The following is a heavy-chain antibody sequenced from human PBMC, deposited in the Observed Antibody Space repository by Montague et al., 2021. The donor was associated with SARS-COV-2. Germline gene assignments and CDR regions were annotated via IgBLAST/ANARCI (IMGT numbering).Heavy chain of an antibody. CDR2: ISGGGSTT. Sequence: SLRLSCPASGFTFNNFAMTWVRQAPGKGLEWVSAISGGGSTTHYADSVKGRFTISRDNSKNTLYLQMSSLRAKDTAIYYCAKEDSGGFYPDYWGQGTLVTVSS. CDR3: AKEDSGGFYPDY. V-gene: IGHV3-23*01. J-gene: IGHJ4*02. D-gene: IGHD3-22*01. CDR1: GFTFNNFA.